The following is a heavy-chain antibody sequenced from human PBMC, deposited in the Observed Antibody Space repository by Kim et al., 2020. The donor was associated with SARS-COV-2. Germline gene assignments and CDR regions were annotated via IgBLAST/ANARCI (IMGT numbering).Heavy chain of an antibody. Sequence: SETLSLTCTVSGGSISSSSYYWGWIRQPPGKGLEWIGSIYYSGSTYYNPSLKSRVTISVDTSKNQFSLKLSSVTAADTAVYYCARGLDYGDYDGLSDAFDIWGQGKMVTVSS. D-gene: IGHD4-17*01. J-gene: IGHJ3*02. CDR3: ARGLDYGDYDGLSDAFDI. CDR2: IYYSGST. CDR1: GGSISSSSYY. V-gene: IGHV4-39*01.